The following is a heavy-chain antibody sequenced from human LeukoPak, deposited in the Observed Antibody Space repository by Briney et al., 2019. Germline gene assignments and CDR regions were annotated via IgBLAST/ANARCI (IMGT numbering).Heavy chain of an antibody. CDR3: ARVDNSGEGYFDC. Sequence: GGSLRLSCAASGFTVSSSYMGWVRQAPGQGLERISVIYSGGSTYYADSVNGRFRISRDNSKNTVYLQMNILRAEDTAMYYCARVDNSGEGYFDCWGQGTLVTVSS. CDR2: IYSGGST. J-gene: IGHJ4*02. D-gene: IGHD2-2*03. CDR1: GFTVSSSY. V-gene: IGHV3-53*01.